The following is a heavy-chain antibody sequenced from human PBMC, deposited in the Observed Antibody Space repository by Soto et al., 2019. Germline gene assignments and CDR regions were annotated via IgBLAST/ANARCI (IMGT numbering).Heavy chain of an antibody. CDR1: GGSFGGYY. CDR2: INHSGST. CDR3: ARVNQYQFYFDY. J-gene: IGHJ4*02. V-gene: IGHV4-34*01. D-gene: IGHD2-2*01. Sequence: SETLSLTCAVYGGSFGGYYWSWIRQPPGKGLEWIGEINHSGSTNYNPSLKSRVTISVDTSKNQFSLKLSSVTAADTAVYYCARVNQYQFYFDYWGQGTLVTVSS.